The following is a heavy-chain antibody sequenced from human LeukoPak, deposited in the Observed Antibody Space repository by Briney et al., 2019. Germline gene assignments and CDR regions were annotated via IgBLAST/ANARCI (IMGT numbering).Heavy chain of an antibody. D-gene: IGHD2-2*01. CDR2: ISGSGGST. J-gene: IGHJ6*03. CDR3: AKDAFACSSTSCYWHYYYYMDV. Sequence: GGSLRLSCAASGFTFGSYAMSWVRQAPGKGLEWVSAISGSGGSTYYADSVKGRFTISRDNSKNTLYLQMSSLRAEDTAVYYCAKDAFACSSTSCYWHYYYYMDVWGKGTTVTVSS. V-gene: IGHV3-23*01. CDR1: GFTFGSYA.